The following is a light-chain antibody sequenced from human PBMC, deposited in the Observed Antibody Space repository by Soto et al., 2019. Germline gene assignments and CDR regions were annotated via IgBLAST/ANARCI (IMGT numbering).Light chain of an antibody. Sequence: QSVLTQPPSVSGAPGQRVTSYCTGNRSNIGAGYDVHWYQQLPGTAPKLLIYGNSNRPSGVPDRFSGSKSGTSASLAITGLQAEDEADYYCQSYDSSLSVVFGGGTKVTVL. CDR3: QSYDSSLSVV. J-gene: IGLJ2*01. V-gene: IGLV1-40*01. CDR1: RSNIGAGYD. CDR2: GNS.